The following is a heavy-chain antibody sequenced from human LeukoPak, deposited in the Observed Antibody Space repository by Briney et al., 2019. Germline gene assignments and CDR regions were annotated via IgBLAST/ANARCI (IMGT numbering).Heavy chain of an antibody. D-gene: IGHD6-13*01. CDR1: GGSISSSSYY. CDR2: IYYSGST. CDR3: ARDSTGYSSSWYYRNWFDP. V-gene: IGHV4-39*07. J-gene: IGHJ5*02. Sequence: KTSETLSLTCTVSGGSISSSSYYWGWIRQPPGKGLEWIGSIYYSGSTYYNPSLKSRVTISVDTSKNQFSLKLSSVTAADTAVYYCARDSTGYSSSWYYRNWFDPWGQGTLVTVSS.